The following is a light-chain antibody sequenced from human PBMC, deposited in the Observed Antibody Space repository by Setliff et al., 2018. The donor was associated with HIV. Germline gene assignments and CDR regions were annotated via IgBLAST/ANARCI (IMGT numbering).Light chain of an antibody. V-gene: IGLV2-14*03. CDR3: ASYRSPATYV. CDR2: DVS. Sequence: QSALTQPASVSGSPGQSITISCIGTSSDVGGYGFVSWYQQRPGKAPKLIIFDVSERPSGVSHRFSGSKSGNTASLTISGLQTEDEADYFCASYRSPATYVFGIGTKVTV. CDR1: SSDVGGYGF. J-gene: IGLJ1*01.